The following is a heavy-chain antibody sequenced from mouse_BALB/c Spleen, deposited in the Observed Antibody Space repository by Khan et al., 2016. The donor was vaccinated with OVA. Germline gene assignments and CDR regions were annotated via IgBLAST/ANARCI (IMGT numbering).Heavy chain of an antibody. V-gene: IGHV1S41*01. D-gene: IGHD1-1*01. CDR2: IVPGSGSS. CDR1: GYTFTSYW. Sequence: DLVKPGASVKLSCKASGYTFTSYWINWIKQRPGQGLEWIGRIVPGSGSSSYNEMFKGKATLTLDTSSSTAYIQLSTLSSEDSAVFFYARENYYGRNCYAMDYWGQGTSVTVSS. CDR3: ARENYYGRNCYAMDY. J-gene: IGHJ4*01.